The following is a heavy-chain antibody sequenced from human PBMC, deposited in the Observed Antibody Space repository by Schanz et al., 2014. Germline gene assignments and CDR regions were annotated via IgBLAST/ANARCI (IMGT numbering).Heavy chain of an antibody. Sequence: EVQLLESGGGLIQPGGSLRLSCAASGFTFRSYAMSWVRQAPGKGLEWVSRTSNDGSFTTFADSVKGRFTISRDNAKNTLYLQMNSLRAEDTAVYYCVRDTDYHFDYWGQGTLVTVSS. CDR2: TSNDGSFT. CDR3: VRDTDYHFDY. D-gene: IGHD4-17*01. CDR1: GFTFRSYA. J-gene: IGHJ4*02. V-gene: IGHV3-74*01.